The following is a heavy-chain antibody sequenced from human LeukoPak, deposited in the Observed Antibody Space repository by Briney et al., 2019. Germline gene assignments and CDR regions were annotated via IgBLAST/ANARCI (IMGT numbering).Heavy chain of an antibody. Sequence: HAGGSLKLSCAASGFTFSGFAFHWVRQASGKGLEWVGRIRSKAHNYATVYAASVKGRFTISRDDSKNATYLQMNSLKTEDTAVYYCTRVFLKSYSDAFDIWGQGTMVTVSS. CDR3: TRVFLKSYSDAFDI. CDR1: GFTFSGFA. J-gene: IGHJ3*02. D-gene: IGHD1-26*01. V-gene: IGHV3-73*01. CDR2: IRSKAHNYAT.